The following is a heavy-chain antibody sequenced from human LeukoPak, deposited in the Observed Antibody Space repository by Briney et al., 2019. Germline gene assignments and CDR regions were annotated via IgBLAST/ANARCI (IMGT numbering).Heavy chain of an antibody. CDR1: GFTFSSYV. J-gene: IGHJ4*02. V-gene: IGHV3-64*01. Sequence: GGSLRLSCAASGFTFSSYVMYWVRQAPGKGLEYVSSISSNGGSTYYANSVKGRFTIPRDNSKNTLYLQMGSLRAEDMAVYYCARGGQSKYDSSGYLNYFDYWGQGTLVTVSS. CDR2: ISSNGGST. D-gene: IGHD3-22*01. CDR3: ARGGQSKYDSSGYLNYFDY.